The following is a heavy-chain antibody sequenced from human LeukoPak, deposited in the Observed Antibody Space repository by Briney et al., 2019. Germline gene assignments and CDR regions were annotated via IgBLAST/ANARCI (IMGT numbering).Heavy chain of an antibody. CDR1: GFTFSSYK. CDR2: ISSSGSTI. V-gene: IGHV3-48*03. D-gene: IGHD2-2*01. J-gene: IGHJ4*02. CDR3: ARDPTSAYCSSTSCYENNHFDY. Sequence: GGSLRLSCAASGFTFSSYKMNWVRQAPGKGLEWVSYISSSGSTIYYADSVKGRFTISRDNAKNSLYLQMNSLRAEDTAVYYCARDPTSAYCSSTSCYENNHFDYWGQGTLVTVSS.